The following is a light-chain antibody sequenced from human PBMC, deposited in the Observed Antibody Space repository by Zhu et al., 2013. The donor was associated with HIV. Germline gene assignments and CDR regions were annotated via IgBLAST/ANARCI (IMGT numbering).Light chain of an antibody. Sequence: EIVLTQSPGTLSVSPGGRATLSCRASQSVGSNLAWYQQKPGQAPRLLISGAFNRATGIPARFSGSGSETDFTLTISSLEPEDFTVYYCQQRGNWPPYTFGQGTKLEIK. CDR1: QSVGSN. CDR2: GAF. CDR3: QQRGNWPPYT. V-gene: IGKV3-11*01. J-gene: IGKJ2*01.